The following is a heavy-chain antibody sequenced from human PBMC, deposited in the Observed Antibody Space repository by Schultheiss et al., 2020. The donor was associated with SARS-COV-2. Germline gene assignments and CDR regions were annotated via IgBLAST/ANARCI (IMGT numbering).Heavy chain of an antibody. CDR2: ISGSGGTT. J-gene: IGHJ1*01. V-gene: IGHV3-48*04. CDR1: GFTFSSYS. Sequence: GGSLRLSCSASGFTFSSYSMHWVRQAPGKGLERVAIISGSGGTTHYADSVKGRFTISRDNAKNTVYLQLNSLRAEDTAVYYCAPYFYDGSGYSRHYQHWGQGTLVTVSS. CDR3: APYFYDGSGYSRHYQH. D-gene: IGHD3-22*01.